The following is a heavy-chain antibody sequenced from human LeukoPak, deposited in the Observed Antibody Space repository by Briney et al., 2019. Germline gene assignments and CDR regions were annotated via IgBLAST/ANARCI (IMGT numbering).Heavy chain of an antibody. CDR1: GGTFSSYA. CDR3: AFGDTDRSSYFDY. Sequence: SVKVSCKASGGTFSSYAISWVRQAPGQGLEWMGRIIPILGIANYAQKFQGRVTITADKSTSTAYMELSSLRSEDTAVYYCAFGDTDRSSYFDYWGQGTLVTVSS. CDR2: IIPILGIA. D-gene: IGHD3-10*01. J-gene: IGHJ4*02. V-gene: IGHV1-69*04.